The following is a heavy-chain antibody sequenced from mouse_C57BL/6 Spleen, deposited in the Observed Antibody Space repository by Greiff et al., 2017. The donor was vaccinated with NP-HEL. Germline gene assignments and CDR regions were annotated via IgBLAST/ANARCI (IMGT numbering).Heavy chain of an antibody. D-gene: IGHD2-5*01. V-gene: IGHV5-15*01. CDR1: GFTFSDYG. CDR2: ISNLAYSI. Sequence: EVHLVESGGGLVQPGGSLKLSCAASGFTFSDYGMAWVRQAPRKGPEWVAFISNLAYSIYYADTVTGRFTISRENAKNTLYLEMSSLRSEDTAMFNCARLYSNYYTMDNRGEGNPETASS. J-gene: IGHJ4*01. CDR3: ARLYSNYYTMDN.